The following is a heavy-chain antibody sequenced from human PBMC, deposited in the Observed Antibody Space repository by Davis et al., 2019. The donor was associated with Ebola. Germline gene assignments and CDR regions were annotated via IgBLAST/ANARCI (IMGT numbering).Heavy chain of an antibody. D-gene: IGHD2/OR15-2a*01. V-gene: IGHV1-69*04. CDR1: GGTLSSYA. J-gene: IGHJ6*02. Sequence: SVKVSCKASGGTLSSYAISWVRQAPGQGLEWMGRIIPILGIANYAQKFQGRVTITADKSTSTAYMELSSLRSEDTAVYYCARGLSPKTLTYGMDVWGQGTTVTVSS. CDR2: IIPILGIA. CDR3: ARGLSPKTLTYGMDV.